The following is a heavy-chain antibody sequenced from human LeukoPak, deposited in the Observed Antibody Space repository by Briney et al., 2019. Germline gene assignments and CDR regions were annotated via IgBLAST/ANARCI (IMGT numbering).Heavy chain of an antibody. D-gene: IGHD3-10*01. CDR3: ARHYLGSGSEDY. CDR2: ISRHNGNT. V-gene: IGHV1-18*01. CDR1: GYSLTSFG. Sequence: ASVKVSCKASGYSLTSFGITWVRQAPGQGLEWMGWISRHNGNTDYAQRFRGRVTLTIDTSTTTADMELRNLIPDDTAVYYCARHYLGSGSEDYWGQGTLVSVSS. J-gene: IGHJ4*02.